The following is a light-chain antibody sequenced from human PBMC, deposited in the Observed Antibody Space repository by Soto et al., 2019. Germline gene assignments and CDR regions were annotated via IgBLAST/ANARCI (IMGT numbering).Light chain of an antibody. CDR2: SND. CDR1: SSNIGSNT. V-gene: IGLV1-44*01. Sequence: QPVLTQAPSASGTPGQRVTISCSGSSSNIGSNTVSWYQQVPGTAPKLLIYSNDQRPSGVPDRFSGSKSGTSASLAIGGLQSEDEADYYCAAWDDSLNGWVFGGVTKLTVL. J-gene: IGLJ3*02. CDR3: AAWDDSLNGWV.